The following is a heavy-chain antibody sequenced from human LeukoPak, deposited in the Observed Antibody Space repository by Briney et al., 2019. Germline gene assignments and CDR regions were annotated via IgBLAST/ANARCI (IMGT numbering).Heavy chain of an antibody. Sequence: GGSLRLSCAASGFTFSNAWMSWVRQAPGKGLEWVGRIKSKTDGGTTDYAAPVKGRFTISRDDSKNTLYLQMNSLKTEDTAVYYCTTQETEVVPAAIVVDYWGQGTLVTVSS. J-gene: IGHJ4*02. CDR3: TTQETEVVPAAIVVDY. CDR1: GFTFSNAW. D-gene: IGHD2-2*02. CDR2: IKSKTDGGTT. V-gene: IGHV3-15*01.